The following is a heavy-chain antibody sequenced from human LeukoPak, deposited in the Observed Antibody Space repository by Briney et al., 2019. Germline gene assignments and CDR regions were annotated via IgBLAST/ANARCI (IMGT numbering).Heavy chain of an antibody. V-gene: IGHV4-4*07. CDR1: GGSISSYY. CDR3: ARGVVTDDYYMDV. D-gene: IGHD2-21*02. Sequence: PSETLSLTCTVSGGSISSYYWTWIRQPAGKGLEWIGRLYTNDNTNYNPSLESRVSISLDTSKSQFYLQLTSVTAADTAVYFCARGVVTDDYYMDVWGKGTTVTVSS. CDR2: LYTNDNT. J-gene: IGHJ6*03.